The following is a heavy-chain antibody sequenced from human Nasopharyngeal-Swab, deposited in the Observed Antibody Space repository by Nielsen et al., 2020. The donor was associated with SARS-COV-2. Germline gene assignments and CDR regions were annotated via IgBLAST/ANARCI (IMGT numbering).Heavy chain of an antibody. D-gene: IGHD3-10*01. CDR1: GFTFSSHS. CDR2: ISSRCNYI. V-gene: IGHV3-21*01. Sequence: GGSLRLSCAASGFTFSSHSMNWVRQAPGKGLEGVSSISSRCNYIYYADSVKGRFTISRDNAKNSLYLQMNSLRVEDTAVYYCARVLLRALGKFGEGYAFDIWGQGTMVTVSS. CDR3: ARVLLRALGKFGEGYAFDI. J-gene: IGHJ3*02.